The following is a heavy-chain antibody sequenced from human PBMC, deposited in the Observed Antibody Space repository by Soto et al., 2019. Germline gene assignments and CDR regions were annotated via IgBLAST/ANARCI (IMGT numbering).Heavy chain of an antibody. CDR2: ISGSGGST. D-gene: IGHD2-21*02. Sequence: GGSLRLSCAASGFTFSSYAMXWVRQAPGKGLEWVSAISGSGGSTYYADSVKGRFTISRDNSKNTLYLQMNSLRAEDTAVYYCARVMAVTAGFSFDYWXQGILVTVSS. CDR1: GFTFSSYA. V-gene: IGHV3-23*01. J-gene: IGHJ4*02. CDR3: ARVMAVTAGFSFDY.